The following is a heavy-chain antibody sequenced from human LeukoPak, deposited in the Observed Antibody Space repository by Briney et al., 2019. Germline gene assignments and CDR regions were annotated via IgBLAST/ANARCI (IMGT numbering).Heavy chain of an antibody. D-gene: IGHD3-9*01. V-gene: IGHV3-48*03. CDR3: ARDPRRGYDILTGYFHYYYGMDV. CDR2: ISSSGSTI. CDR1: GFTFSSYE. Sequence: PGGSLRLSCAASGFTFSSYEMNWVRQAPGKGLEWVSYISSSGSTIYYADSVKGRFTISRDNAKNSLYLQMNSLRAEDTAVYYCARDPRRGYDILTGYFHYYYGMDVWGQGTTVTVSS. J-gene: IGHJ6*02.